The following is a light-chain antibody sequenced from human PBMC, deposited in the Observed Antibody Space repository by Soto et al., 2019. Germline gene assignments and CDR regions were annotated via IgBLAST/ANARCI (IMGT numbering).Light chain of an antibody. Sequence: DIQMTQSPSSLSASVGDRVTITCRASQSISSYLNWYQQKPGKAPKLMIYAASSLQSGVPPRFSGSGSGTDFTLTISSLQPEDFATYDWQQSYSTVRFGQGTRLEIK. CDR3: QQSYSTVR. CDR1: QSISSY. V-gene: IGKV1-39*01. CDR2: AAS. J-gene: IGKJ5*01.